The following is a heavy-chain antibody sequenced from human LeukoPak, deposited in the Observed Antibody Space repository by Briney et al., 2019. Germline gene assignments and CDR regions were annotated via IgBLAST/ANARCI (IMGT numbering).Heavy chain of an antibody. CDR1: GFTFSSYA. Sequence: AGGSLRLSCAAFGFTFSSYAMSWVRQAPGKGLEWVSAISGSGGSTYYADSVKGRFTISRDNSKNTLYLQMNSLRAEDTAVYYCATRGYSYGYGDYWGQGTLVTVSS. CDR2: ISGSGGST. CDR3: ATRGYSYGYGDY. J-gene: IGHJ4*02. V-gene: IGHV3-23*01. D-gene: IGHD5-18*01.